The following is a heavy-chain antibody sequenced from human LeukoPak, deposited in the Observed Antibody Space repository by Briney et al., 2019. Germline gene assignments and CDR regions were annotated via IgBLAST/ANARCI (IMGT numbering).Heavy chain of an antibody. J-gene: IGHJ4*02. CDR1: GGTFSSYA. CDR2: INTNTGNP. Sequence: ASVKVSCKASGGTFSSYAMNWVRQAPGQGLEWMGWINTNTGNPTYAQGFTGRFVFSLDTSVSTAYLQISSLKAEDTAVYYCARGGGGYSSSSEGGYWGQGTLVTVSS. CDR3: ARGGGGYSSSSEGGY. D-gene: IGHD6-6*01. V-gene: IGHV7-4-1*02.